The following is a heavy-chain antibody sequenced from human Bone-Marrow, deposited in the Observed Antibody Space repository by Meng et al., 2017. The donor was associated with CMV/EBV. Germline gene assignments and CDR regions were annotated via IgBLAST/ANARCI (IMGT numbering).Heavy chain of an antibody. V-gene: IGHV3-48*04. Sequence: GESLKISCAASGFTFSSYSMNWVRQAPGKGLEWVSYISSSSSTIYYADSVKGRFTISRDNAKNSLYLQMNSLRAEDTAVYYCARGPDFWSGYYVPPFDPWGQGTLVTVSS. CDR2: ISSSSSTI. D-gene: IGHD3-3*01. CDR1: GFTFSSYS. J-gene: IGHJ5*02. CDR3: ARGPDFWSGYYVPPFDP.